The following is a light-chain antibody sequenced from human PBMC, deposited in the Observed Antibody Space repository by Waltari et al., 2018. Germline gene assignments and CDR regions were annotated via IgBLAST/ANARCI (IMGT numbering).Light chain of an antibody. V-gene: IGKV1-39*01. CDR2: TVS. Sequence: DIQMTQSPSSLSASVGDRVTITCRASQSITSYLNWYQQKPGKAPKLLIHTVSSLQSGVPSRFSGSGSGTDLTLTISSLQPEDFATYSCQQSYGTPWTFGEGTKVEIK. J-gene: IGKJ1*01. CDR3: QQSYGTPWT. CDR1: QSITSY.